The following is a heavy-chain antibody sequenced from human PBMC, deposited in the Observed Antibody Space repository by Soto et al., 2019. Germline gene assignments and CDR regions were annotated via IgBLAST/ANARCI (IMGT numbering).Heavy chain of an antibody. D-gene: IGHD3-22*01. CDR2: IWYDGSNK. Sequence: QVQLVESGGGVVQPGRSLRLSCAASGFTFSSYGMHWVRQAPGKGLEWVAVIWYDGSNKYYADSVKGRFTISRDNSKNTLYRQMNSLRAEDTAVYYCARELNYYDSSGYGAFGYWGQGTLVTVSS. V-gene: IGHV3-33*01. CDR3: ARELNYYDSSGYGAFGY. CDR1: GFTFSSYG. J-gene: IGHJ4*02.